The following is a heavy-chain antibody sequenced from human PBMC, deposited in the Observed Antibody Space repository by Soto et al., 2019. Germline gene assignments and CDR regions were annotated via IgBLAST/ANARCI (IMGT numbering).Heavy chain of an antibody. V-gene: IGHV2-26*03. CDR3: ARIPDTSAWYVWFDP. Sequence: KSGPTLVNPTQTLTLTCTISGVSLSTSGVGVGWIRQPPGKALDWLAHIFSNDEKSYSTTLKSRLTISKDTSKSQVVLTMTNMDPVDTATYYCARIPDTSAWYVWFDPWGQGTLVTVSS. CDR2: IFSNDEK. D-gene: IGHD6-19*01. CDR1: GVSLSTSGVG. J-gene: IGHJ5*02.